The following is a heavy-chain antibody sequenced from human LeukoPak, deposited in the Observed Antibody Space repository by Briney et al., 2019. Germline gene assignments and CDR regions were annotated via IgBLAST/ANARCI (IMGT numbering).Heavy chain of an antibody. J-gene: IGHJ2*01. V-gene: IGHV3-23*01. Sequence: GGSLRLSCAASGFTFSNYAVSWVRQAPGKGPQWVSTIGGSGDNRYYEDSVKGRFTISRDNSRNTVYLQVHGLRADDTAVYYCARNSYGDYWFFDLWGRGTLVTVSS. CDR1: GFTFSNYA. CDR3: ARNSYGDYWFFDL. D-gene: IGHD4-17*01. CDR2: IGGSGDNR.